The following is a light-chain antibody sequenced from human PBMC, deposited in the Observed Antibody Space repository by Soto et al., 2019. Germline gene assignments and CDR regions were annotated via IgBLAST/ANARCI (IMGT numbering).Light chain of an antibody. CDR3: QSYDSSLSRV. V-gene: IGLV1-40*01. CDR2: GTS. J-gene: IGLJ2*01. CDR1: SSNIGAGYD. Sequence: QSVLTQPPSVSGAPGQRVTISCTGSSSNIGAGYDVHWYQQLPGTAPKLLIYGTSNRPSGVPDRFSGSKSGTSASLAITGLQAEDEADYYCQSYDSSLSRVFGGGTKRTVL.